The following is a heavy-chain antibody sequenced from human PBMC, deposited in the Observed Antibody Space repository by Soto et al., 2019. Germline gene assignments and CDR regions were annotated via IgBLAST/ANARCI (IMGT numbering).Heavy chain of an antibody. Sequence: SETLSLTCTVSGGSISSYYWSWIRQPPGKGLEWIGYIYYSGSTNYNPSLKRRVTISVDTSKNQFSLKLSSVTAADTAVYYCARTSLYQLSTAWFDPCGQGTLVTVSS. D-gene: IGHD2-2*01. CDR3: ARTSLYQLSTAWFDP. CDR2: IYYSGST. V-gene: IGHV4-59*01. CDR1: GGSISSYY. J-gene: IGHJ5*02.